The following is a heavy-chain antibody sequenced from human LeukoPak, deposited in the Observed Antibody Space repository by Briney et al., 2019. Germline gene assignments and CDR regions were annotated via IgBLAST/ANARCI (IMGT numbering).Heavy chain of an antibody. CDR2: INSDGSRI. V-gene: IGHV3-74*01. CDR1: GFTFSSYW. J-gene: IGHJ3*02. Sequence: GGSLRLSCAASGFTFSSYWMHWVRQAPGKGLAWVSRINSDGSRISYADSVKGRFTISRDNAKNTLYLQMNSLRAEDTAMYYCARQSAGGDDIWGQGTLVTVSS. D-gene: IGHD3-16*01. CDR3: ARQSAGGDDI.